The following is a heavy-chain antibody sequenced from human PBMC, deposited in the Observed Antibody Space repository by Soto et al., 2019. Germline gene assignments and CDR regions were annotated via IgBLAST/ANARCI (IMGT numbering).Heavy chain of an antibody. J-gene: IGHJ4*02. Sequence: PLEIRSLACSVSGGSISRGGYYWSWIRQHPGEGLEWIGYIYYSGSTYYNPSLKSRVTISVDTSKNQFSLKLSSMTAADTAVYYCVRYQASCRGGSCYPGLFDYWGQGTLVTVSS. V-gene: IGHV4-31*03. CDR3: VRYQASCRGGSCYPGLFDY. D-gene: IGHD2-15*01. CDR1: GGSISRGGYY. CDR2: IYYSGST.